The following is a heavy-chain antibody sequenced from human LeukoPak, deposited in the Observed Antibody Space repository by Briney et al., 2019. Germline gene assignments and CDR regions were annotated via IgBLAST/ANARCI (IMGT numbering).Heavy chain of an antibody. CDR1: GGSISSSSYY. D-gene: IGHD2-15*01. CDR2: IYYSGST. CDR3: ARQERMLLHFDY. Sequence: SETLSLTCTVSGGSISSSSYYWGWIRQPPGKGLEWIESIYYSGSTYYNPSLKSRVTISVDTSKNQFSLKLSSVTAADTAVYYCARQERMLLHFDYWGQGTLVTVSS. V-gene: IGHV4-39*01. J-gene: IGHJ4*02.